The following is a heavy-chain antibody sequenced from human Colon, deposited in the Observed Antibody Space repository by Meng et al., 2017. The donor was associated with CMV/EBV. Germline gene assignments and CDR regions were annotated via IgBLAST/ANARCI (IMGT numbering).Heavy chain of an antibody. J-gene: IGHJ4*02. V-gene: IGHV1-3*01. CDR1: YTFTSLP. CDR2: INAGNGNT. CDR3: ARDRPDHVCGGDCWLDF. D-gene: IGHD2-21*02. Sequence: YTFTSLPMHWVRQAPGKSLEWMGWINAGNGNTKYSQKFQDRVTITRDTSASTAYMELSDLRSEDTAVYYCARDRPDHVCGGDCWLDFWGQGTLVTVSS.